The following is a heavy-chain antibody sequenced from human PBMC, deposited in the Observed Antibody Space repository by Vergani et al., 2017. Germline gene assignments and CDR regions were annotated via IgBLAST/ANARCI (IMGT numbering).Heavy chain of an antibody. D-gene: IGHD3-10*01. Sequence: QVQLVQSGAEVKKPGASVKVSCKASGYTFISYDINWVRQATGQGFEWMGWMNPNRGNTGYAEKFQGRVTMTRNTSISTAYMELSSLRSEDTAVYYCARVVGIKDYGSGGYYKTDYYYYDGMDVWGQGTMVTVSS. CDR3: ARVVGIKDYGSGGYYKTDYYYYDGMDV. V-gene: IGHV1-8*01. CDR2: MNPNRGNT. J-gene: IGHJ6*02. CDR1: GYTFISYD.